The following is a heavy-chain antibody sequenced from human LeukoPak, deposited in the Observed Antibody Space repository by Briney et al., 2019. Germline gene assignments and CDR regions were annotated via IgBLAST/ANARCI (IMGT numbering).Heavy chain of an antibody. CDR2: ISAYNGNT. V-gene: IGHV1-18*04. J-gene: IGHJ6*02. D-gene: IGHD4-17*01. Sequence: ASVKVSCKASGYTFTAYYIHWVRQAPGQGLEWMGWISAYNGNTNYAQKLQGRVTMTTDTSTSTAYMELRSLRSDDTAVYYCAREDTDYYYYGMDVWGQGTTVTVSS. CDR3: AREDTDYYYYGMDV. CDR1: GYTFTAYY.